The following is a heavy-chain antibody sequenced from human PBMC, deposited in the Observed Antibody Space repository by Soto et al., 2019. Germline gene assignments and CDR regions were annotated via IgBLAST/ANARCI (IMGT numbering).Heavy chain of an antibody. D-gene: IGHD6-6*01. CDR2: INPHSGGT. V-gene: IGHV1-2*02. CDR1: GYSFSGYS. CDR3: AKDLTRQLAYWLDP. J-gene: IGHJ5*02. Sequence: GASVKVSCKASGYSFSGYSINWVRQAPGQGLEWMGWINPHSGGTEYAQKFQGRVTLTRDTSIATAYLTLTSLTSDDTALYYCAKDLTRQLAYWLDPWGQGTQVTVSS.